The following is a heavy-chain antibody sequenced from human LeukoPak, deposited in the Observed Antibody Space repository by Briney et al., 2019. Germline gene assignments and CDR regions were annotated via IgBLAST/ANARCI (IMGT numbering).Heavy chain of an antibody. CDR2: ISPGGGPT. V-gene: IGHV3-23*01. D-gene: IGHD5-12*01. CDR3: AKDGAWLRFDD. Sequence: PGGSLRLSCAASGFTFSSYAMTWVRQAPGKGLEWVSGISPGGGPTYYADSVKGRFTISRDDSKSTLYLQMKNLRAEDTAVYYCAKDGAWLRFDDWGQGILVTVSS. J-gene: IGHJ4*02. CDR1: GFTFSSYA.